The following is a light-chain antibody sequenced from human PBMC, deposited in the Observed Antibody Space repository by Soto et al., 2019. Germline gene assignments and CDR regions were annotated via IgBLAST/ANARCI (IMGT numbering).Light chain of an antibody. CDR3: QQYKSYSQFT. Sequence: DVQMTQSPSTLSASVGDRVTITCRASQSISSWLAWYKQKPGRAPNLLIYDASTLQSGVSSRFSGSGSGTEITLTINRLQPDDFATYYCQQYKSYSQFTFGQGTKLEIK. CDR1: QSISSW. CDR2: DAS. J-gene: IGKJ2*01. V-gene: IGKV1-5*01.